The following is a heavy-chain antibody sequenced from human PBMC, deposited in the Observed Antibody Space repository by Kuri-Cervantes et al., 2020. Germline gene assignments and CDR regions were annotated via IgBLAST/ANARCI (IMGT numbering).Heavy chain of an antibody. CDR2: INPNSGGT. CDR1: GGTFSSYA. D-gene: IGHD6-19*01. V-gene: IGHV1-2*02. Sequence: ASVKVSCKASGGTFSSYAISWVRQAPGQGLEWMGWINPNSGGTNYAQKFQGRVTMTRDTSISTAYMELSRLRSDDTAVYYCAREGMAVGTTYFDFWGQGTLVTVSS. CDR3: AREGMAVGTTYFDF. J-gene: IGHJ4*02.